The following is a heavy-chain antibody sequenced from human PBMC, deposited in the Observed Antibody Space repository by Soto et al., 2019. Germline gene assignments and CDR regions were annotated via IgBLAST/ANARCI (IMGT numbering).Heavy chain of an antibody. J-gene: IGHJ6*04. Sequence: GESLKISCKGSGYSFTSYWISWVRQMPGKGLEWMGIIYPGDSDTRYSPSFQGQVTISAGKSISTAYRQWSSLKASDTAMYYCSRPREARKYYYGVDVWGKRTTVTVSS. CDR1: GYSFTSYW. CDR3: SRPREARKYYYGVDV. V-gene: IGHV5-51*01. D-gene: IGHD6-6*01. CDR2: IYPGDSDT.